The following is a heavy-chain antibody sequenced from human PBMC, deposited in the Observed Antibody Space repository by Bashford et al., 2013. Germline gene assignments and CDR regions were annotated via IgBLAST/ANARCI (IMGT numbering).Heavy chain of an antibody. CDR1: GGSISSSSYY. D-gene: IGHD3-3*01. CDR2: IYYSGST. CDR3: ARSWSGHGGGMDV. Sequence: SETLSLTCTVSGGSISSSSYYWGWIRQPPGKGLEWIGYIYYSGSTNYNPSLKSRVTISVDTSKNQFSLKLSSVTAADTAVYYCARSWSGHGGGMDVWGQGTTVTVSS. V-gene: IGHV4-61*05. J-gene: IGHJ6*02.